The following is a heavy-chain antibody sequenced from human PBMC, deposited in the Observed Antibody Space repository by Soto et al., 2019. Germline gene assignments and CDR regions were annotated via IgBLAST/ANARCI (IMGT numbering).Heavy chain of an antibody. Sequence: EVQVLESGGGLVQPGGPLGFSGEASGFTFTSYAMSWVARAPGKGREWVSAISGSGGSTYYADSVKGRFTISRDNSKNTLYLQMNSLRAEDTAVYYCARGGSSGRYWGQGTLVTVSS. CDR2: ISGSGGST. CDR1: GFTFTSYA. V-gene: IGHV3-23*01. J-gene: IGHJ4*02. D-gene: IGHD6-25*01. CDR3: ARGGSSGRY.